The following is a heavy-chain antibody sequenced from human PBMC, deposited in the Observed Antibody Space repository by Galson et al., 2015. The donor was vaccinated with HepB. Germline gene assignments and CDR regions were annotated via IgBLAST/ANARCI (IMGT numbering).Heavy chain of an antibody. CDR2: IRSKANSDAT. J-gene: IGHJ4*02. V-gene: IGHV3-73*01. D-gene: IGHD3-22*01. CDR1: GFTFSGSA. CDR3: TSLYSSGYLY. Sequence: SLRLSCAASGFTFSGSAMHWVRQASGKGLEWVGRIRSKANSDATTCAASVKGRFSISRDDSKNTAYLQMNSLKTEDTAMYYCTSLYSSGYLYWGQGTLVTVSS.